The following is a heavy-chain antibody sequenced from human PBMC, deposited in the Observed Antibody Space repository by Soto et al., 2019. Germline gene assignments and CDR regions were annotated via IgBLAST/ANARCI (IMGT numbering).Heavy chain of an antibody. CDR2: ISSSSSTI. D-gene: IGHD3-3*01. CDR1: GFTFSSNS. CDR3: ARVIWSGHLTSDL. J-gene: IGHJ5*02. Sequence: EVQVVESGGGLVQPGGSLRLSCPASGFTFSSNSMNWVRQAPGKGLEWISYISSSSSTIYADSVKGRFTISRANAKNSMYLQMNSLRGEDTAVYYCARVIWSGHLTSDLWGQGTLVTVSS. V-gene: IGHV3-48*01.